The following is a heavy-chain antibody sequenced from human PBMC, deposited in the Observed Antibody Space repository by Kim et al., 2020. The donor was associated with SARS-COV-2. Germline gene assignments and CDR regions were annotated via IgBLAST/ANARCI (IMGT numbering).Heavy chain of an antibody. CDR2: ISDSGAIT. D-gene: IGHD3-22*01. J-gene: IGHJ5*02. CDR1: GFTFSSYA. CDR3: APRPVYDSGGHYHVP. V-gene: IGHV3-23*01. Sequence: GGSLRLSCAASGFTFSSYAMSWVRQAPGKGLEWVSSISDSGAITYYADSVKGRFTISRDISKNTLSLQMNSLRAEDTAIYYCAPRPVYDSGGHYHVPWGQGTLVTVSS.